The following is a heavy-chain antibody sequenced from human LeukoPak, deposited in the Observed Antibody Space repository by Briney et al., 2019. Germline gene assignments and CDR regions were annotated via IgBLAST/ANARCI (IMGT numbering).Heavy chain of an antibody. CDR3: ARGNIVVVVAATDAFDI. J-gene: IGHJ3*02. D-gene: IGHD2-15*01. CDR2: IYYSGST. CDR1: GGSISSYY. V-gene: IGHV4-59*01. Sequence: PSETLSHTCTVSGGSISSYYWSWIRQPPGKGLEWIGYIYYSGSTNYNPSLKSRVTISVDTAKNQFSLKLSSVTAADTAVYYCARGNIVVVVAATDAFDIWGQGTMVTVSS.